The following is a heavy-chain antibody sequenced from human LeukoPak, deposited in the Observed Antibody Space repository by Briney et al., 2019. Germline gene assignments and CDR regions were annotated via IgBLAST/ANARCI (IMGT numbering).Heavy chain of an antibody. CDR1: GFTFSTFA. V-gene: IGHV4-59*01. J-gene: IGHJ4*02. Sequence: GSLRLSCAASGFTFSTFAMSWIRQPPGKGLEWIGYIYYSGSTNYNPSLKSRVTISVDTSKNQFSLKLSSVAAADTAVYYCARGKSGYSTPFDYWGQGTLVTVSS. D-gene: IGHD3-22*01. CDR2: IYYSGST. CDR3: ARGKSGYSTPFDY.